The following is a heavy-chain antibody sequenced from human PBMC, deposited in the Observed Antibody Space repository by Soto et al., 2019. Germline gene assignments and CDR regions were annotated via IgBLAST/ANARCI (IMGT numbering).Heavy chain of an antibody. V-gene: IGHV3-48*02. CDR2: ISSSSSTI. CDR3: ARDLGGMITFGGVIAQDFDY. J-gene: IGHJ4*02. D-gene: IGHD3-16*02. Sequence: GGSLRLSCAASGFTFSSYSMNWVRQAPGKGLEWVSYISSSSSTIYYADSVKGRFTISRDNAKNSLYLEMNSLRDEDTAVYYGARDLGGMITFGGVIAQDFDYWGQGTLVTVSS. CDR1: GFTFSSYS.